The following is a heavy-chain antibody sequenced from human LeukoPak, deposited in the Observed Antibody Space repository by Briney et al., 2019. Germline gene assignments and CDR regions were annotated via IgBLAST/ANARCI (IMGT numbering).Heavy chain of an antibody. CDR3: ARGYPRVGARGNWFDP. J-gene: IGHJ5*02. CDR1: GYTFTGYY. V-gene: IGHV1-2*02. D-gene: IGHD1-26*01. CDR2: INPNSGGT. Sequence: ASVKVSCKASGYTFTGYYMHWVRQAPGQGLEWMGWINPNSGGTNYAQKFQGRVTMTRDTSISTAYMELSRLRSDDTAVYYYARGYPRVGARGNWFDPWGQGTLVTVSS.